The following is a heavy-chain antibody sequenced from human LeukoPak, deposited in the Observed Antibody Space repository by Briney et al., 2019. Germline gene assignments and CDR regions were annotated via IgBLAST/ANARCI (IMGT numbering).Heavy chain of an antibody. CDR3: ARHSPGHIVVVTAAFDI. D-gene: IGHD2-21*02. V-gene: IGHV5-51*01. CDR1: GYSFTSYW. CDR2: IHPGESDT. J-gene: IGHJ3*02. Sequence: GESLKISCEGSGYSFTSYWIGWVRQMPGKGLEWVGFIHPGESDTRYSLSFQGQVTISADKSIRAAYLQWTSLKASDTAMYYCARHSPGHIVVVTAAFDIWGQGTTVTVSS.